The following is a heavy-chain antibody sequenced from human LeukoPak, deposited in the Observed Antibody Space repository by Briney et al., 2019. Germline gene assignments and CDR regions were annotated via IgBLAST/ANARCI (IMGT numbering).Heavy chain of an antibody. Sequence: PGGSLRLSCAASGFTFSSYWMHWVRQAPGKGLGWVSRINSDGSSTNYADSVKGRFTISRDNAKNTLHLQMNSLRGEDTAVYYCVRGARVSGTASDYWGQGTLVTVSS. V-gene: IGHV3-74*01. CDR3: VRGARVSGTASDY. CDR2: INSDGSST. D-gene: IGHD3-10*01. J-gene: IGHJ4*02. CDR1: GFTFSSYW.